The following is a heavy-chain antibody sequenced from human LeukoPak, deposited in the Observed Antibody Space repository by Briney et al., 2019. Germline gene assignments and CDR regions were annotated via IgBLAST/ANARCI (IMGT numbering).Heavy chain of an antibody. Sequence: GGSLRLSCTASGFTFGDYAMSWFRQAPGKGLEWVGFIRSKAYGGTTEYAASVKGRFTISRDDSKSIAYLQMNSLKTEDTAVYYCTRGYCTNGVCYRFDYWGQGTLVTVSS. V-gene: IGHV3-49*03. CDR1: GFTFGDYA. J-gene: IGHJ4*02. CDR2: IRSKAYGGTT. CDR3: TRGYCTNGVCYRFDY. D-gene: IGHD2-8*01.